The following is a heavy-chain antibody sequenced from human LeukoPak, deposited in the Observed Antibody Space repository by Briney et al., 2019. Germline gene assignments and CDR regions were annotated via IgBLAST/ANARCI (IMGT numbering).Heavy chain of an antibody. CDR3: ARGNPVTIFGVVIIPSWFDP. V-gene: IGHV4-34*01. D-gene: IGHD3-3*01. CDR2: INHSGST. CDR1: GGSFSGYY. Sequence: PSETVSLTCADYGGSFSGYYWSWIRQPPGKGLEWIGEINHSGSTNYNPSLKSRVTISVDTSKNQFSLKLSSVTAADTAVYYCARGNPVTIFGVVIIPSWFDPWGQGTLVTVSS. J-gene: IGHJ5*02.